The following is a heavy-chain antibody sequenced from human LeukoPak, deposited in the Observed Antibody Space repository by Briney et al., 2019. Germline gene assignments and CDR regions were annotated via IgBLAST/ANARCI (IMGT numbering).Heavy chain of an antibody. CDR3: ARDLWGYCSSTSCSDDY. CDR2: IKQDGSEK. CDR1: GFTFSSYW. Sequence: PGGSLRLSCAASGFTFSSYWMSWVRQAPGKGLEWVANIKQDGSEKYYVDSVKGRFTISRDNAKNSLYLQMNSLRVEDTAVYYCARDLWGYCSSTSCSDDYWGQGTLITVSS. V-gene: IGHV3-7*01. J-gene: IGHJ4*02. D-gene: IGHD2-2*01.